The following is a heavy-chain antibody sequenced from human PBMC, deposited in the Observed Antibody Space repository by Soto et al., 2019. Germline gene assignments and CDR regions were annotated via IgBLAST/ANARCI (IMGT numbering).Heavy chain of an antibody. CDR3: ARDWTGESAFDI. CDR1: GYTFTSYA. J-gene: IGHJ3*02. CDR2: INAGNGNT. Sequence: QVQLVQSGAEVKKPGASVKVSCKASGYTFTSYAMHWVRQAPGQRLEWMGWINAGNGNTKYSQKFQGRVTITRDTSAITAYMELSSLRSEDTAVYYCARDWTGESAFDIWGQGTMVTVSS. V-gene: IGHV1-3*01. D-gene: IGHD2-8*02.